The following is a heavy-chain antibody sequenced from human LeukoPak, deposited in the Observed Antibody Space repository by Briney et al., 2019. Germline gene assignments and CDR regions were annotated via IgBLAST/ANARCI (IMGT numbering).Heavy chain of an antibody. CDR2: FDPEDGET. V-gene: IGHV1-24*01. Sequence: ASVKVSCKASGYTFTSYGISWVRQAPGQGLEWMGGFDPEDGETIYAQKFQGRVTMTEDTSTDTAYMELSSLRSEDTAVYYCATDGGLASYYDFWSGYYGMDVWGQGTTVTVSS. D-gene: IGHD3-3*01. J-gene: IGHJ6*02. CDR3: ATDGGLASYYDFWSGYYGMDV. CDR1: GYTFTSYG.